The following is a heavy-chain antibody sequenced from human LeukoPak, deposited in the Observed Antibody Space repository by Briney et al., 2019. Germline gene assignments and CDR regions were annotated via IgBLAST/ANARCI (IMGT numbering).Heavy chain of an antibody. CDR3: ARGDYYLDYYYGMDV. CDR1: GGSFSGYY. Sequence: SETLSLTCAVYGGSFSGYYWSWIRQPPGKGLEWIGEINHSGSTNYNPSLKSRVTISVDTSKNQFSLKLSSVTAADTAVYYCARGDYYLDYYYGMDVWGQGTTVTVSS. V-gene: IGHV4-34*01. J-gene: IGHJ6*02. D-gene: IGHD2/OR15-2a*01. CDR2: INHSGST.